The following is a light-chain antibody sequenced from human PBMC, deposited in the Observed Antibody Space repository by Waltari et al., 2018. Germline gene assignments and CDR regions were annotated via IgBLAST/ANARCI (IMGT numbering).Light chain of an antibody. Sequence: EIVVTQSPATLSVSPGERVTLPCRASQNVGTSLACYQQKPGQTPRLLIFGAYSRASGVPARFSGSGSGTDFTLASSSLQSEDFAVYYCQQYEDWPRHSFGGGTKVQIE. CDR3: QQYEDWPRHS. CDR2: GAY. V-gene: IGKV3-15*01. J-gene: IGKJ4*01. CDR1: QNVGTS.